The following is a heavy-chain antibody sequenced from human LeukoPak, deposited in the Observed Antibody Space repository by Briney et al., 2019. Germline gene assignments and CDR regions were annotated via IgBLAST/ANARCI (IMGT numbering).Heavy chain of an antibody. J-gene: IGHJ4*02. CDR2: IYPGDSNT. D-gene: IGHD4-23*01. V-gene: IGHV5-51*01. CDR1: GYNFSNCL. Sequence: GESLKISCEGSGYNFSNCLIGWVRQMPGKGLEWMGIIYPGDSNTRYGPSFQGQVTISADKSISTAYLQWSSLKASDTAMYYCARHGGGGSGGNSGFDYWGQGTLVTVSS. CDR3: ARHGGGGSGGNSGFDY.